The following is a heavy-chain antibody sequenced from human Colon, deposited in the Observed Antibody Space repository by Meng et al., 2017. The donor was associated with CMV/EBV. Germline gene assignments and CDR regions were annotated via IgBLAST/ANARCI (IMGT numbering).Heavy chain of an antibody. CDR1: GGSFSGYY. D-gene: IGHD2-15*01. V-gene: IGHV4-34*01. Sequence: SETLSLTCAVYGGSFSGYYWSWIRQPPGKGLEWIGEINHSGSTYYTPSLESRVTISVDTSQNQFSLNLGSVTAADTAVYYCVRDHCSGGNCHWFDPWGQGTQVTVSS. CDR3: VRDHCSGGNCHWFDP. J-gene: IGHJ5*02. CDR2: INHSGST.